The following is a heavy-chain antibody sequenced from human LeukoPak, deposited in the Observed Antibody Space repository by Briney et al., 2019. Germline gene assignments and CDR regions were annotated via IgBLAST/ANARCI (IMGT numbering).Heavy chain of an antibody. Sequence: HRGGSLRLSCAASGFTFSDYYMSWVRQAPGKGLEWVASINQGESAQFYVDSVRGRFTISRDNAKNSLFLQMDYLRAEDTAFYYCAKLLRDDTIYDLWGHGALVTVSS. CDR1: GFTFSDYY. V-gene: IGHV3-7*01. CDR2: INQGESAQ. J-gene: IGHJ4*01. D-gene: IGHD5-24*01. CDR3: AKLLRDDTIYDL.